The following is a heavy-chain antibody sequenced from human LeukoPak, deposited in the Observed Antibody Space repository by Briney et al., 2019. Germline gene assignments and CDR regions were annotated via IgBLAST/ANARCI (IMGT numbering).Heavy chain of an antibody. CDR3: ARVLRGYSYGYLGDYYYYYYMDV. CDR2: IYNSGIT. CDR1: GGSISSGNYY. Sequence: PSETLSLTCTVSGGSISSGNYYWSWIRQPAGKGLEYIGRIYNSGITNYNPSLKSRVTISVGTSKNQFSLKLSSVTAADTAVYYCARVLRGYSYGYLGDYYYYYYMDVWGKGTTVTVSS. J-gene: IGHJ6*03. D-gene: IGHD5-18*01. V-gene: IGHV4-61*02.